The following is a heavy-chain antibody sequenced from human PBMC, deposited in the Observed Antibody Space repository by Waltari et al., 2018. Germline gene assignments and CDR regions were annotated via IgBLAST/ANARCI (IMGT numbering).Heavy chain of an antibody. CDR1: GGSFSGYY. CDR2: INHSGST. Sequence: QLQLQQWGAGLLKPSETLSLTCAVYGGSFSGYYWSWFRQPPGTGLAWIGEINHSGSTNYNPSLKSRVTISVDTSKNQFSLKLSSVTAADTAVDYCARAGVALYSSGQIGYYYYGMDVWGQGTTVTVSS. D-gene: IGHD6-19*01. J-gene: IGHJ6*02. V-gene: IGHV4-34*01. CDR3: ARAGVALYSSGQIGYYYYGMDV.